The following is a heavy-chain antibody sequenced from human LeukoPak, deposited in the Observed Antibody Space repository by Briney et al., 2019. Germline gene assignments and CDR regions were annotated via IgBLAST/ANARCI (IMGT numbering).Heavy chain of an antibody. CDR2: INPNSGGT. V-gene: IGHV1-2*02. D-gene: IGHD6-13*01. CDR1: GYTFTGYY. CDR3: ARDHSSSWYYLFDY. J-gene: IGHJ4*02. Sequence: ASVKVSCKASGYTFTGYYMHWVRQAPGQGLEWVGWINPNSGGTNYAQKFQGRVTMTRDTSISTAYMELSRLRSDDTAVYYCARDHSSSWYYLFDYWGQGTLVTVSS.